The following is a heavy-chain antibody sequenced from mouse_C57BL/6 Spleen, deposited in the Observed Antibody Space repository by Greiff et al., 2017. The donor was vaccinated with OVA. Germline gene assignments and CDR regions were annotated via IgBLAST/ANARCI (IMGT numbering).Heavy chain of an antibody. J-gene: IGHJ4*01. CDR1: GYTFTSYW. D-gene: IGHD3-2*02. V-gene: IGHV1-55*01. CDR3: ARWGDSSGYAMDY. Sequence: QVQLQQPGAELVKPGASVKMSCKASGYTFTSYWITWVKQRPGQGLEWIGDIYPGSGSTNYNEKFKSKATLTVDTSSSTAYMQLSSLTSEDSAVYYCARWGDSSGYAMDYWGQGTSVTVSS. CDR2: IYPGSGST.